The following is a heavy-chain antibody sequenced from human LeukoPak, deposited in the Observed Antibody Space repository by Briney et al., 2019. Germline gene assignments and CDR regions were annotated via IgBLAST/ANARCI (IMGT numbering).Heavy chain of an antibody. Sequence: SETLSLTCTVSGGSISSSIYYWGWIRQPPGKGLEWIGNIYYSGSTYYNPSLQSRVTISVDTSKNQFSLKLSSVTAADTAVYYCARQDYGAKWCDPWGQGPLVTVSS. J-gene: IGHJ5*02. CDR3: ARQDYGAKWCDP. V-gene: IGHV4-39*01. CDR2: IYYSGST. D-gene: IGHD4-17*01. CDR1: GGSISSSIYY.